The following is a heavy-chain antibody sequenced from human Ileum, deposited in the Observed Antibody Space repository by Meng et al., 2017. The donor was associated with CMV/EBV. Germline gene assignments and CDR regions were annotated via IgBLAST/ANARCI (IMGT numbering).Heavy chain of an antibody. D-gene: IGHD1-26*01. Sequence: SGYPFPGYFMPWVRQAPGQGLEWMAWINPNSGDTNYAQKFQGRVTMTRDTSISTAYMELSRLRSDDTAVYYCATDGILGASTIFDYWGQGTLVTVSS. V-gene: IGHV1-2*02. CDR1: GYPFPGYF. CDR3: ATDGILGASTIFDY. J-gene: IGHJ4*02. CDR2: INPNSGDT.